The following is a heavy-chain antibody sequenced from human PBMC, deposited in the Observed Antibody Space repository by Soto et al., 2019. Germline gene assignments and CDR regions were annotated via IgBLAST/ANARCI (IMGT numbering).Heavy chain of an antibody. D-gene: IGHD4-17*01. CDR2: ISGSGTNR. CDR1: GFTFSSYA. J-gene: IGHJ4*02. Sequence: EVQLLESGGGLVQPGGSLRLSCAASGFTFSSYAMTWVRQAPGKGLEWVSAISGSGTNRYYADSGKGRFTISRDNSQNTLYLQMNSLRAEDTAVYYCAKDSVDYGDYRGLDYWGQGTLVTVSS. CDR3: AKDSVDYGDYRGLDY. V-gene: IGHV3-23*01.